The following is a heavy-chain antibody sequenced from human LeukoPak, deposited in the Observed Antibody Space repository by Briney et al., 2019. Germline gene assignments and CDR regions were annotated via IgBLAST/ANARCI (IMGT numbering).Heavy chain of an antibody. V-gene: IGHV3-21*04. CDR3: AKDPHTAMVKFDY. CDR2: ISSSSSYI. Sequence: PGGSLRLSCAASGFTFSSYSMNWVRQAPGKGLEWVSSISSSSSYIYYADSVKGRFTISRDNAKNSLYLQMNSLRAEDTAVYYCAKDPHTAMVKFDYWGQGTLVTVSS. D-gene: IGHD5-18*01. CDR1: GFTFSSYS. J-gene: IGHJ4*02.